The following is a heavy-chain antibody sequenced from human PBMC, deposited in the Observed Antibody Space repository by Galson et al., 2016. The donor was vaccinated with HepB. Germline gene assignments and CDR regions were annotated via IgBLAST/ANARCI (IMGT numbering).Heavy chain of an antibody. D-gene: IGHD6-19*01. CDR2: IWSDGSNE. CDR1: GFTFSSYG. J-gene: IGHJ4*02. V-gene: IGHV3-33*01. Sequence: SLRLSCAASGFTFSSYGMHWVRQAPGKGLEWVAVIWSDGSNEYYTDSVKGRFIISRDNSKNTVFLQMKSLRADDTALYHCVRDYNTGWSYFPHWGQGTLVTVSS. CDR3: VRDYNTGWSYFPH.